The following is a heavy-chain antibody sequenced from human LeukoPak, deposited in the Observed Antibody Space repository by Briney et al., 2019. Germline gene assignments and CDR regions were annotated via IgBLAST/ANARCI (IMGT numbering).Heavy chain of an antibody. V-gene: IGHV3-23*01. CDR1: GFTFSSYA. CDR3: AKDGSGSPYYYGMDV. Sequence: GGSLRLSCAASGFTFSSYAMSWVRQAPGKGLEWVSAISGSGGSTYYADSVKGRFTISRDNSKNTLNLQMNSLRAEDTAVYYCAKDGSGSPYYYGMDVWGQGTTVTVSS. CDR2: ISGSGGST. D-gene: IGHD3-10*01. J-gene: IGHJ6*02.